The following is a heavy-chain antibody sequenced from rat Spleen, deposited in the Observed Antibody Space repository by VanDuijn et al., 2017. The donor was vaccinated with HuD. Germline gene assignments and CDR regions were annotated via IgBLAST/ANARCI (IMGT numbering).Heavy chain of an antibody. CDR3: VRHEPQDYFAY. CDR2: VWASGNT. J-gene: IGHJ2*01. CDR1: GFSLTSYH. V-gene: IGHV2-13*01. Sequence: QIQLKESGPGLVQPSQTLSLTCTVSGFSLTSYHVIWVRQPPGKGLEWMGTVWASGNTNFNSAVQSRLRISRDTSKSQVFLRMNSLQPEDTGTYYCVRHEPQDYFAYWGQGLLVTVSS.